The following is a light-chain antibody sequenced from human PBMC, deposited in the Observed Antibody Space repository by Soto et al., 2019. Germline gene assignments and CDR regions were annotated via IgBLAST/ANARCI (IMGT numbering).Light chain of an antibody. Sequence: EIVKTPSPATLSVTQGERATLSCRASQSVSSNLAWYQQKPGQAPRLLIYGASTRATGIPARFSGSGSGTEFTLTISSLQSEDFAVYYCQQYNNWPPWTFGQGTKVDIK. CDR2: GAS. CDR1: QSVSSN. V-gene: IGKV3-15*01. J-gene: IGKJ1*01. CDR3: QQYNNWPPWT.